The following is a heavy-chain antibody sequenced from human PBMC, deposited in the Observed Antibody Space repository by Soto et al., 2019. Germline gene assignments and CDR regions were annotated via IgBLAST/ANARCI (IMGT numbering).Heavy chain of an antibody. CDR2: ISSSGSTI. CDR1: GFTFSDYY. J-gene: IGHJ6*02. D-gene: IGHD6-13*01. CDR3: ARCLAAAGTGVYYYYGMDV. Sequence: GGSLRLSCAAYGFTFSDYYMSWIRQAPGKGLEWVSYISSSGSTIYYADSVKGRFTISRDNAKNSLYLQMNSLRAEDTAVYYCARCLAAAGTGVYYYYGMDVWGQGTTVTVSS. V-gene: IGHV3-11*01.